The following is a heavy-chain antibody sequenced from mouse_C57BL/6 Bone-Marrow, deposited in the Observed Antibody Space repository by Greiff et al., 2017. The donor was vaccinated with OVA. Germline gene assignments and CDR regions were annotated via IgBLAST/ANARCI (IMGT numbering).Heavy chain of an antibody. CDR2: IYIGNGYT. J-gene: IGHJ4*01. Sequence: DVKLQESGAELVRPGSSVKMSCKTSGYTFTSYGINWVKQRPGQGLEWIGYIYIGNGYTEYNEKFKGKATLTSDTSSSTAYMQLSSLTSEDSAIYFWARPYYDYDSFYAMDYWGQGTSVTVSS. CDR3: ARPYYDYDSFYAMDY. V-gene: IGHV1-58*01. CDR1: GYTFTSYG. D-gene: IGHD1-1*01.